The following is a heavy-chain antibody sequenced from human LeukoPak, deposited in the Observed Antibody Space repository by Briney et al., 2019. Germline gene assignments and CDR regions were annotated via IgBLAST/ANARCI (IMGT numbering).Heavy chain of an antibody. Sequence: PSETLSLTCAVSGGSISSGGYSWSWIRQPPGKGLEWIGEINHSGSTNYNPSLKSRVTISVDTSKNQFSLKLSSVTAADTAVYYCARLGPFWSGYYGHIPTQTHNWFDPWGQGTLVTVSS. CDR3: ARLGPFWSGYYGHIPTQTHNWFDP. CDR2: INHSGST. V-gene: IGHV4-30-2*01. CDR1: GGSISSGGYS. D-gene: IGHD3-3*01. J-gene: IGHJ5*02.